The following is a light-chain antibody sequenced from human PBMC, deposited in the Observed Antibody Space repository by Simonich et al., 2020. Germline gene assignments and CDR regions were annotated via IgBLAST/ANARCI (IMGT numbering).Light chain of an antibody. Sequence: TINCKSSQSVLYSSNNKNYLAWYQQKPGQPPKLLIYWASTRESGVPDRFSGSGSGTDFTLTISSLQAEDVAVYYCQQYYSTPPYTFGKGTKLEIK. CDR1: QSVLYSSNNKNY. CDR3: QQYYSTPPYT. V-gene: IGKV4-1*01. CDR2: WAS. J-gene: IGKJ2*01.